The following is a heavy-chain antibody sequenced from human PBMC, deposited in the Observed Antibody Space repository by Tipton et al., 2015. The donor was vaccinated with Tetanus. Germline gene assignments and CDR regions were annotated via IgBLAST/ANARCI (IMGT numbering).Heavy chain of an antibody. Sequence: QLVQSGAEVKKPGASVKGSCKASGYTFTAYYIHWVRQAPGQGLGWVGMINPSGGHTSIAQKFQGRITLTRVASTNTVYMELNGLPSDGTAVYYCARAVMWFALWGRGPLVPVSS. CDR3: ARAVMWFAL. J-gene: IGHJ2*01. CDR1: GYTFTAYY. CDR2: INPSGGHT. D-gene: IGHD3-10*01. V-gene: IGHV1-46*01.